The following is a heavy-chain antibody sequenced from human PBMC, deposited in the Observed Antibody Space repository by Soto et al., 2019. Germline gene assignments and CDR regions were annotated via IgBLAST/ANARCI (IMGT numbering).Heavy chain of an antibody. CDR1: GFTFSSYA. V-gene: IGHV3-23*01. CDR3: AKDLGLLWFGGGDY. D-gene: IGHD3-10*01. CDR2: ISGSGGST. J-gene: IGHJ4*02. Sequence: EVQLLESGGGLVQPGGSLRLSCAASGFTFSSYAMSWVRQAPGKGLEWVSAISGSGGSTYYADSVKGRFTISRDNSKNTLYLQMNSLGAEDTAVYYCAKDLGLLWFGGGDYWGQGTLVTVSS.